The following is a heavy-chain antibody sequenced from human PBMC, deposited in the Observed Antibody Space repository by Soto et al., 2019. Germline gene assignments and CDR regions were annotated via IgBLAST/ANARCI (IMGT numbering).Heavy chain of an antibody. CDR1: GGTFSSST. J-gene: IGHJ3*02. D-gene: IGHD3-3*01. V-gene: IGHV1-69*02. Sequence: QVQLVQSGAEVKKPGSSVKVSCKASGGTFSSSTISWVRQAPGQRLEWMGSIIPIIGIANYAQKFQGRVTITADKSTSTVYMELSSLRSEDTAVYYCARGLRFLDPGGDFDIWGQGTMVTVSS. CDR3: ARGLRFLDPGGDFDI. CDR2: IIPIIGIA.